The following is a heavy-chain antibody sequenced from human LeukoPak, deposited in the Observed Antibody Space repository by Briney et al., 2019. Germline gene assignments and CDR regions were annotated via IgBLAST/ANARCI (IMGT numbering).Heavy chain of an antibody. CDR2: ITWNSRVK. D-gene: IGHD6-13*01. CDR3: VKDLSTSWYYFDY. CDR1: GFTFDNFA. J-gene: IGHJ4*02. Sequence: SGGSLRLSCAASGFTFDNFAMHWVRQAPGKGLEWASGITWNSRVKTYTPSVKGRFTISRDNAKNMLYLQMNSLRAEDTAVYYCVKDLSTSWYYFDYWGQGTLVTVSS. V-gene: IGHV3-9*01.